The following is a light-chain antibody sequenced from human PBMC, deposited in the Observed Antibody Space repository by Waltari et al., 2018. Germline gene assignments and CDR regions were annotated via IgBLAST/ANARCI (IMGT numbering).Light chain of an antibody. V-gene: IGLV2-11*01. Sequence: QSALTQPRPVSGSPGQSVTISCTATISDAGGYNYVSWYQQHPGKAPKPVIYDGDKRPSGVPDRFSGSKSGNTASLTVSGLQAEDEADYYCCSYAGSYTPWVFGGGTELTVL. J-gene: IGLJ3*02. CDR3: CSYAGSYTPWV. CDR2: DGD. CDR1: ISDAGGYNY.